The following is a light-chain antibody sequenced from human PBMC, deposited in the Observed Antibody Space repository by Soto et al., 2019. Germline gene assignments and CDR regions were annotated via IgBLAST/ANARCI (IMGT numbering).Light chain of an antibody. CDR3: QQYNNWPRT. J-gene: IGKJ1*01. CDR1: QSVSSN. CDR2: GAS. V-gene: IGKV3-15*01. Sequence: EIVMTQSPATLSVSPGERATLSCRASQSVSSNLAWYQQKPGQAPRLLIYGASTRATGIPARFSGSGSGTEFTLTIRSLQSEDFAVYYSQQYNNWPRTSGQGTKVEIK.